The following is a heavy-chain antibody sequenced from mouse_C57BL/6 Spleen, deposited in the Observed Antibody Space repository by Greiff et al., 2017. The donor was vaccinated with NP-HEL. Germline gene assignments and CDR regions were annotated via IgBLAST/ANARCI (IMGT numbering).Heavy chain of an antibody. CDR2: INPYNGDT. CDR1: GYSFTGYF. J-gene: IGHJ1*03. D-gene: IGHD1-1*01. V-gene: IGHV1-20*01. CDR3: ARKGTVVAHWYFDV. Sequence: VQLKQSGPELVKPGDSVKISCKASGYSFTGYFMNWVMQSHGKSLEWIGRINPYNGDTFYNQKFKGKATLTVDKSSSTAHMELRSLTSEDSAVYYCARKGTVVAHWYFDVWGTGTTVTVSS.